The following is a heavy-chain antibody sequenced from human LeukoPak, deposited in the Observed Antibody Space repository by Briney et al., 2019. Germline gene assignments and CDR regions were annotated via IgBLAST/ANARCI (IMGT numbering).Heavy chain of an antibody. J-gene: IGHJ3*02. CDR3: AGVATPAAMSWAFDI. CDR1: GYTFTSFG. V-gene: IGHV1-18*01. D-gene: IGHD2-2*01. Sequence: GASVKVSCKASGYTFTSFGISWVRQAPGQGLEWMGWSSAYNGNTKYAQNVQGRVTMTADTSTDTAYMELRSLRSDDTAVYYCAGVATPAAMSWAFDIWGQGTMVTVSS. CDR2: SSAYNGNT.